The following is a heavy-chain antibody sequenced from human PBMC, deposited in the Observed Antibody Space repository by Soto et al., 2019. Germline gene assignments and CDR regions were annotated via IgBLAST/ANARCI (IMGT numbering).Heavy chain of an antibody. J-gene: IGHJ6*02. V-gene: IGHV3-30-3*01. CDR3: ATELVVPYYYYGMDV. CDR2: ISYDGSNK. Sequence: PGGSLRLSCAASGFTFSSYAMHWVRQAPGKGLEWVAVISYDGSNKYYADSVKGRFTISRDNSKNTLYLQMNSLRAEDTAVYYCATELVVPYYYYGMDVWGQGTTVTVSS. D-gene: IGHD2-15*01. CDR1: GFTFSSYA.